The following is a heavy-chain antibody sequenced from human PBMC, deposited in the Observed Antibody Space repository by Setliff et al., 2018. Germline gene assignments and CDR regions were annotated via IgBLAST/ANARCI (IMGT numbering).Heavy chain of an antibody. V-gene: IGHV3-30*02. CDR3: AKGGRDGYNSLDY. CDR1: GFTFSSYG. D-gene: IGHD5-12*01. CDR2: VRYDGSTE. J-gene: IGHJ4*02. Sequence: QAGGSLRLSFAASGFTFSSYGMHWVRQAPGKGLEWVAFVRYDGSTEYYGDSVKGRFTISRDNSKNTLYLQMNSLRAEDTAVYYCAKGGRDGYNSLDYWGQGTLVTVSS.